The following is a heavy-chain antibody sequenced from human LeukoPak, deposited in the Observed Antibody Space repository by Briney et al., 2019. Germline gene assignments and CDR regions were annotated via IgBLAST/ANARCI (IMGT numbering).Heavy chain of an antibody. CDR2: ISYDGSNK. V-gene: IGHV3-30-3*01. Sequence: GGSLRLSCAASGFIFSSYVMQWVRQAPGKGLEWVAVISYDGSNKYYADSVKGRFTISRDNSKNTLYLQMNSLRAEDTAVYYCARDIVVVPAEYGMDVWGQGTTVTVSS. J-gene: IGHJ6*02. CDR3: ARDIVVVPAEYGMDV. D-gene: IGHD2-2*01. CDR1: GFIFSSYV.